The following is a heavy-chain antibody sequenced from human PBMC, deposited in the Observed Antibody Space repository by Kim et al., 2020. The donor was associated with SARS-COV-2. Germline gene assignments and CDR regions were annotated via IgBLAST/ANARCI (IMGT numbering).Heavy chain of an antibody. V-gene: IGHV1-2*02. D-gene: IGHD1-26*01. CDR1: GYTFTGYY. CDR3: ACLGVGATNYFDY. CDR2: INPNSGGT. Sequence: ASVKVSCKASGYTFTGYYMHWVRQAPGQGLEWMGWINPNSGGTNYAQKFQGRVTMTRDTSISTAYMELSRLRSDDTAVYYCACLGVGATNYFDYWGQGTLVTVSS. J-gene: IGHJ4*02.